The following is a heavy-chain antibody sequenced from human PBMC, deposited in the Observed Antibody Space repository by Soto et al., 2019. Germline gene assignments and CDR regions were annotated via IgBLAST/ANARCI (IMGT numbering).Heavy chain of an antibody. V-gene: IGHV5-10-1*03. CDR3: VRHGNGTAFYFDF. D-gene: IGHD3-3*02. CDR2: IAPSDSYT. Sequence: EVQLVQSGAEVKKPGESLRLSCQGSGYRFINYWISWVRQRPGKGLEWVGRIAPSDSYTVYSPSFQGHVTISIDTAINTAFLEGRSLQAADYAMYYCVRHGNGTAFYFDFWGRGTLVRVSA. J-gene: IGHJ4*02. CDR1: GYRFINYW.